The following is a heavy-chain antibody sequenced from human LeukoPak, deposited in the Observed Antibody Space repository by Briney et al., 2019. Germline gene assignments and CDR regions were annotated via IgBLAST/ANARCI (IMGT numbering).Heavy chain of an antibody. Sequence: GGSLRLSCAASGFTFDDYAMHWVRQAPGKGLEWVSLISGDGGSTYYADSVKGRFTISRDNSKNSLYLQMNSLRTEDTALYYCAKDPTYGFWSGYLRGKNWFDPWGQGTLVTVSS. D-gene: IGHD3-3*01. CDR2: ISGDGGST. V-gene: IGHV3-43*02. J-gene: IGHJ5*02. CDR3: AKDPTYGFWSGYLRGKNWFDP. CDR1: GFTFDDYA.